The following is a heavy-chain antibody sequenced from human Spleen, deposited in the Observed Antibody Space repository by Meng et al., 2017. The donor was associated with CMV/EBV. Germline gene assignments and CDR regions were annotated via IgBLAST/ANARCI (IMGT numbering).Heavy chain of an antibody. CDR3: VKGHGH. V-gene: IGHV3-33*06. CDR2: IWYDGSKK. J-gene: IGHJ4*02. CDR1: GFTFSAYG. Sequence: GGSLRLSCAASGFTFSAYGMHWVRQAPGKGLEWVAVIWYDGSKKYFADSVKGRFTISRDNSKNTLYLQMSSLKVDDTAIYYCVKGHGHWGPGTLVTVSS.